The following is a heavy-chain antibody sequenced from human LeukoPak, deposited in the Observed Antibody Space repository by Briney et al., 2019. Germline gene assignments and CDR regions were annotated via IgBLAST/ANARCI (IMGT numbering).Heavy chain of an antibody. D-gene: IGHD3-3*01. CDR2: MNPNSGNT. Sequence: ASVKVSCKASGYTFTSYGINWVRQATGQGLEWMGWMNPNSGNTGYAQKFQGRVTITRNTSISTAYMELSSLRSEDTAVYYCARGRRITIFGVVITYYFDYWGQGTLVTVSS. J-gene: IGHJ4*02. CDR3: ARGRRITIFGVVITYYFDY. CDR1: GYTFTSYG. V-gene: IGHV1-8*03.